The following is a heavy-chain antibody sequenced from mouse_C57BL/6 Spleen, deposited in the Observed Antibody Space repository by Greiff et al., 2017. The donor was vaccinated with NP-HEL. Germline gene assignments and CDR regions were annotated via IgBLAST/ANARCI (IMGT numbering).Heavy chain of an antibody. CDR2: IYPGDGDT. Sequence: VQLQQSGPELVKPGASVKISCKASGYAFSSSWMNWVKQRPGKGLEWIGRIYPGDGDTNYNGKFKGKATLTADKSSSTAYMQLSSLTSEDSAVYFCASHSSGYAMDYWGQGTSVTVSS. V-gene: IGHV1-82*01. J-gene: IGHJ4*01. CDR3: ASHSSGYAMDY. D-gene: IGHD3-2*02. CDR1: GYAFSSSW.